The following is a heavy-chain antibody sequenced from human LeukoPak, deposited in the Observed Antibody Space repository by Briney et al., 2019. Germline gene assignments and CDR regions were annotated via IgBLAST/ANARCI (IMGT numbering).Heavy chain of an antibody. Sequence: GGALRLSCAASGFTFSSYGMSCVRQAPGQGLEWGSAISDNSGNTYYADSVKGRFTISRDNSKNTLYLQMFSLRPEDTAVYFCAKDLILWGQGTVVTVSS. J-gene: IGHJ3*01. CDR3: AKDLIL. V-gene: IGHV3-23*01. CDR2: ISDNSGNT. CDR1: GFTFSSYG.